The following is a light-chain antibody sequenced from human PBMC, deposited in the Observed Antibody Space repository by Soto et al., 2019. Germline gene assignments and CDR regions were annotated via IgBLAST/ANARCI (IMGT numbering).Light chain of an antibody. CDR3: QQYHNAEST. Sequence: IVMTQSPATLSVFTGGRASLSCRASQSVSNNLAWYQKKPGQAPRLLIYGASTRAAGISVRFSGSGSGTEFTLIISSLQSDDSAVYYCQQYHNAESTFGQGTKVEI. J-gene: IGKJ1*01. V-gene: IGKV3-15*01. CDR2: GAS. CDR1: QSVSNN.